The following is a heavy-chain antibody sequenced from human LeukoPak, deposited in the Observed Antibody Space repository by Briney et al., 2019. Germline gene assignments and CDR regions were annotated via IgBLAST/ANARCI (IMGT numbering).Heavy chain of an antibody. CDR2: IKQDGSEK. J-gene: IGHJ4*02. Sequence: GGSLRLSCAASGFTFSSYWISWVRQAPGKGLEWVANIKQDGSEKYYVDSVKGRFTISRDNAKNSLYLQMNSLRAEDTAVYYCARIRLGYCSSTSCYTKSYYFDYWGQGTLVTVSS. CDR3: ARIRLGYCSSTSCYTKSYYFDY. D-gene: IGHD2-2*02. V-gene: IGHV3-7*01. CDR1: GFTFSSYW.